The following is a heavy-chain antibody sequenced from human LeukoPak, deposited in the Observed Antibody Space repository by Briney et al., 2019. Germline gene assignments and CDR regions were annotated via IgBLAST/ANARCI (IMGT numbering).Heavy chain of an antibody. V-gene: IGHV3-53*01. CDR3: ARDTYYYDSRGYFDY. Sequence: GGSLRLSCAASGFTVNSIYMSWVRQAPGKGLEWVSGINADDFRTYYADSVKGRFTISRDNAKNSLYLQMNSLRAEDTALYFCARDTYYYDSRGYFDYWGQGTLVTVSS. J-gene: IGHJ4*02. CDR1: GFTVNSIY. CDR2: INADDFRT. D-gene: IGHD3-22*01.